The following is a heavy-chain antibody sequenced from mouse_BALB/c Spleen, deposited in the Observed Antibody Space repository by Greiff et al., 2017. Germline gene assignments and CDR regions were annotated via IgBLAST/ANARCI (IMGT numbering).Heavy chain of an antibody. V-gene: IGHV5-4*02. J-gene: IGHJ1*01. CDR2: ISDGGSYT. CDR3: ARGANYGYFDV. CDR1: GFTFGDYY. Sequence: EVKVVESGGGLVKPGGSLKLSCAASGFTFGDYYMYWVRQTPEKRLEWVATISDGGSYTYYPDSVKGRFTISRDNAKNNLYLQMSSLKSEDTAMYYCARGANYGYFDVWGAGTTVTVSS. D-gene: IGHD3-1*01.